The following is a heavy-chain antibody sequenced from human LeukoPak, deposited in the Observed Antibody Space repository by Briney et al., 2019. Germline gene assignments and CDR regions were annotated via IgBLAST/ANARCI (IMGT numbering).Heavy chain of an antibody. CDR2: TSSSSSYI. CDR3: ARDGQQLAYYYYYYYMDV. V-gene: IGHV3-21*01. Sequence: GGSLRLSCAASGFTFSSYSMNWVRQAPGKGLEWVSSTSSSSSYIYYADSVKGRFTISRDNAKNSLYLQMNSLRAEDTAVYYCARDGQQLAYYYYYYYMDVWGKGTTVTVSS. CDR1: GFTFSSYS. D-gene: IGHD6-13*01. J-gene: IGHJ6*03.